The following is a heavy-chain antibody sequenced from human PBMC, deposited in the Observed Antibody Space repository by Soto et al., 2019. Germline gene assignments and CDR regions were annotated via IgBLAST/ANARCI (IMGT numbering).Heavy chain of an antibody. CDR1: GGCISSGGYY. Sequence: SETLSLACTVSGGCISSGGYYWSWIRQRPGKGLEWIGYIYYTGVAYYNPSLKSRLTLSVDTARSQFSLKPTSVTAADTAVYFCARGLTMLRGVMDSWGQGTLVTVSS. CDR2: IYYTGVA. V-gene: IGHV4-31*03. J-gene: IGHJ4*02. D-gene: IGHD3-10*01. CDR3: ARGLTMLRGVMDS.